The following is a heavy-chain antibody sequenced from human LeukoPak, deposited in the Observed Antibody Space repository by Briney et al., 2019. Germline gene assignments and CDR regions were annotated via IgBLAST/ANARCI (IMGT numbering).Heavy chain of an antibody. V-gene: IGHV3-48*02. CDR1: GFTFSSYS. J-gene: IGHJ4*02. Sequence: PGGSLRLSCAASGFTFSSYSMSWVRQAPGKGLEWVSYISSSSSTIYYADSVKGRFTISRDNAKNSLYLQMNSLRDEDTAVYYCARSVRGYERCEDYWGQGTLVTVSS. CDR2: ISSSSSTI. D-gene: IGHD5-12*01. CDR3: ARSVRGYERCEDY.